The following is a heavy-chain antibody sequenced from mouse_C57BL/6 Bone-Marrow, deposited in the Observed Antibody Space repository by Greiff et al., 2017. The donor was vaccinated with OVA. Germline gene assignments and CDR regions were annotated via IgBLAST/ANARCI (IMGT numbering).Heavy chain of an antibody. Sequence: VQLQQSGGGLVQPGGSLKLSCAASGIAFSRYWMSWVRRAPGKGLEWIGEINPDSSTINYAPSLKDKFIISRDNAKNTLYLQMSKVRSEDTALYYCARDYYGVDYWGQGNSVTVSS. CDR2: INPDSSTI. J-gene: IGHJ4*01. CDR1: GIAFSRYW. CDR3: ARDYYGVDY. V-gene: IGHV4-1*01.